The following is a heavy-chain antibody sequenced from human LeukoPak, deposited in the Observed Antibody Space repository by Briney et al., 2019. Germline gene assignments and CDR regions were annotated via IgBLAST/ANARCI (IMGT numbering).Heavy chain of an antibody. CDR2: INPNSGGT. CDR1: GYTFTGYY. D-gene: IGHD2-8*01. V-gene: IGHV1-2*02. J-gene: IGHJ4*02. Sequence: ASVKVSCKASGYTFTGYYMHWVRQAPGQGLEWMGWINPNSGGTNYAQKFQGRVTMTRDTSISTAYMELSRLRSDDTAVYYCAREIVLMVYARGSPLDYWGQGTLVTVSS. CDR3: AREIVLMVYARGSPLDY.